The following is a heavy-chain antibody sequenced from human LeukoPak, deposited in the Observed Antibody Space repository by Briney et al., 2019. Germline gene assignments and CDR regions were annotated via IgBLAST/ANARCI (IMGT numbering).Heavy chain of an antibody. J-gene: IGHJ4*02. CDR2: ISGSGGST. V-gene: IGHV3-23*01. D-gene: IGHD3-22*01. CDR1: GFTFSNYA. CDR3: SKXVVVDYYYDSSGYFSH. Sequence: GGSLRLSCAASGFTFSNYAMSWVRQAPGKGLEWVSTISGSGGSTYYADSVKGRFTISRDNSKNTLDLQMNSLRAEDTAVYYCSKXVVVDYYYDSSGYFSHWAQGTLVTVSS.